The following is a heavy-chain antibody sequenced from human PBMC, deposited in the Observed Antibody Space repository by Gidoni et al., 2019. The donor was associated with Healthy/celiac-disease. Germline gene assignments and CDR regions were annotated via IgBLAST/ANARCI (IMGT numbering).Heavy chain of an antibody. J-gene: IGHJ4*02. CDR1: GGSISSSSYY. CDR2: IYYSGST. V-gene: IGHV4-39*01. D-gene: IGHD6-19*01. Sequence: LQLQESGPGLVKPSETLSLTCTVSGGSISSSSYYWGWIRQPPGKGLEWIGSIYYSGSTYYNPSLKSRVTISVDTSKNQFSLKLSSVTAADTAVYYCARKSSGWYHDYWGQGTLVTVSS. CDR3: ARKSSGWYHDY.